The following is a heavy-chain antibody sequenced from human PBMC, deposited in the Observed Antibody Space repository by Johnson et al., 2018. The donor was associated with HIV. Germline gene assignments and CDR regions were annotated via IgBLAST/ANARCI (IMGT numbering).Heavy chain of an antibody. J-gene: IGHJ3*02. D-gene: IGHD1-26*01. CDR1: GFTFSSYA. CDR3: SGESLSWELPDAFDI. Sequence: QMLLVESGGGVVQPGRSLRLSCAASGFTFSSYAMHWVRQAPGKGLDWVAVISDDGSNEYYADSVKGRFAISRDNSKNTLYLQMNRLRAEDTAVYYCSGESLSWELPDAFDIWGQGTMVTVS. V-gene: IGHV3-30*09. CDR2: ISDDGSNE.